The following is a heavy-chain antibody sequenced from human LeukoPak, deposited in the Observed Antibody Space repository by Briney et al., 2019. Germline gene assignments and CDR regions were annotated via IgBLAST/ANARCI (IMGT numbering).Heavy chain of an antibody. V-gene: IGHV3-23*01. CDR3: AKDLLFSGGSRTRGYSYGYDYFDY. D-gene: IGHD5-18*01. Sequence: GGSLRLSCAASGFTFCSHWMHWVRQAPGKGLEWVSAISGSGGSTYYADSVKGRFTISRDNSKNTLYLQMNSLRAEDTAVYYCAKDLLFSGGSRTRGYSYGYDYFDYWGQGTLVTVSS. J-gene: IGHJ4*02. CDR2: ISGSGGST. CDR1: GFTFCSHW.